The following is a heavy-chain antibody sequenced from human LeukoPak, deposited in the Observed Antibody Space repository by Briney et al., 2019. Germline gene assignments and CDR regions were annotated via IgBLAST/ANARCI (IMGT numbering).Heavy chain of an antibody. D-gene: IGHD6-13*01. J-gene: IGHJ5*02. CDR3: AKDRSSSWRTLYNWFDP. Sequence: GGSLRLSCAASGFTFSSYAMSWVRQAPGKGLEWVSAISGSGGSTYYADPVKGRFTISRDNSKNTLYLQMNSLRAEDTAVYYCAKDRSSSWRTLYNWFDPWGQGTLVTVSS. V-gene: IGHV3-23*01. CDR2: ISGSGGST. CDR1: GFTFSSYA.